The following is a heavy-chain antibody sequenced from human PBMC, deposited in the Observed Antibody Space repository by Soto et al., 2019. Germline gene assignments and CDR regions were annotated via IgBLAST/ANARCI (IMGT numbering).Heavy chain of an antibody. V-gene: IGHV3-23*01. J-gene: IGHJ4*02. Sequence: EVQLLEAGGGLVQPGGSLRLSCAASGFSFRDYGMSWVRQAPGKGLEWLSAIIGIGDKAYYADSVRGRFTISRDNSKNTLYLQLNDLGAEDTAIYCCAKDYGYGDSLPFDSWGQGTLVTVSS. CDR2: IIGIGDKA. D-gene: IGHD4-17*01. CDR1: GFSFRDYG. CDR3: AKDYGYGDSLPFDS.